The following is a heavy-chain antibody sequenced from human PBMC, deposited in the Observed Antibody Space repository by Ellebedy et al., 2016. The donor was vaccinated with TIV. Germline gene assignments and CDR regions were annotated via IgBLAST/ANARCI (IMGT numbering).Heavy chain of an antibody. D-gene: IGHD5-18*01. Sequence: PGGSLRLSCAASGFTFSSYAMSWVRQAPGKGLEWVSGIFGSGGGISYADSVKGRFTISRDNSKSMVHLQMNSLRPEDTAVYYCAKERNAGDGYWVFDQWGQGTLVTVSS. CDR1: GFTFSSYA. CDR2: IFGSGGGI. V-gene: IGHV3-23*01. CDR3: AKERNAGDGYWVFDQ. J-gene: IGHJ4*02.